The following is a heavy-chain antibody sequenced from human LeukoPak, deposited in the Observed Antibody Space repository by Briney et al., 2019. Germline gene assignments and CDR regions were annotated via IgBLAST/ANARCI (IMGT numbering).Heavy chain of an antibody. V-gene: IGHV4-30-4*01. D-gene: IGHD3-10*01. Sequence: PSETLSLTCTVSGGSISSGDYYWSWIRQPPGKGLEWIGYIYYSGSTYYNPSLKSRVTISVDTSKNQFSLKLSSVTAADTAVYYCARDYGTRSLYGSGSYHKWSWYFDLWGRGTLVTVSS. CDR1: GGSISSGDYY. CDR3: ARDYGTRSLYGSGSYHKWSWYFDL. J-gene: IGHJ2*01. CDR2: IYYSGST.